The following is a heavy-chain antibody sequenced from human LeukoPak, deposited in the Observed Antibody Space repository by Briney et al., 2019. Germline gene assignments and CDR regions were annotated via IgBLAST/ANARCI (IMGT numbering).Heavy chain of an antibody. CDR2: ISGGGGST. D-gene: IGHD6-19*01. Sequence: GGSLRLSCAASGFTFNNYAMSWVRQAPGKGLEWVSAISGGGGSTNHADSVKGRFTISRDNSKNTLYLQMNSLRPEDTAVYYCVRDLRQYLSAWSTFDSWGQGTLVTVSS. V-gene: IGHV3-23*01. CDR3: VRDLRQYLSAWSTFDS. CDR1: GFTFNNYA. J-gene: IGHJ4*02.